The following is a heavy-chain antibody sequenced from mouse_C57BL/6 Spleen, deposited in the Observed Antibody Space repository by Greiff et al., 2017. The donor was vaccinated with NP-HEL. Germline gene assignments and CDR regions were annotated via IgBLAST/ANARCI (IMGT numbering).Heavy chain of an antibody. Sequence: VKLQESGAELVKPGASVKMSCKASGYTFTTYPIEWMKQNHGKSLEWIGNFHPYNDDTKYNEKFKGKATLTVEKSSSTVYLELSRLTSDDSAVYYCARGIHGSDWYFDVWGTGTTVTVSS. D-gene: IGHD1-1*01. V-gene: IGHV1-47*01. CDR1: GYTFTTYP. CDR2: FHPYNDDT. CDR3: ARGIHGSDWYFDV. J-gene: IGHJ1*03.